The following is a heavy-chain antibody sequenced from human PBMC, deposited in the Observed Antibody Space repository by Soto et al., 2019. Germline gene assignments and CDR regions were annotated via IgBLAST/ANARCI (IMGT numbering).Heavy chain of an antibody. V-gene: IGHV2-5*02. D-gene: IGHD3-16*01. CDR3: AHIPNYYQYDWFDP. Sequence: QITLKESGPTLVKPTQTLTLTCTFSGFSLTTRGVGVGWIRQPPGKALECLALIYWDDDKRYSPSLQSRLSITKHTSKNQVVLTMTNVDPVDTATYYCAHIPNYYQYDWFDPWGQGTLVSVSS. CDR1: GFSLTTRGVG. CDR2: IYWDDDK. J-gene: IGHJ5*02.